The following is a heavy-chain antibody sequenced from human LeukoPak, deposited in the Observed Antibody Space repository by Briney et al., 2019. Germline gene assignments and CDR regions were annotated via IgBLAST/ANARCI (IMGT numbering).Heavy chain of an antibody. V-gene: IGHV1-2*02. D-gene: IGHD3-16*01. Sequence: GASVKVSCKASGYTFTGYYMHWVRQAPGQGLEWMGWINPNSGGTNYAQKFQGRVTMTRDTSISTAYMELSRLRSDDTAVYYCARSGSPGGTWYMDVRGKGTTVTVSS. CDR1: GYTFTGYY. CDR2: INPNSGGT. CDR3: ARSGSPGGTWYMDV. J-gene: IGHJ6*03.